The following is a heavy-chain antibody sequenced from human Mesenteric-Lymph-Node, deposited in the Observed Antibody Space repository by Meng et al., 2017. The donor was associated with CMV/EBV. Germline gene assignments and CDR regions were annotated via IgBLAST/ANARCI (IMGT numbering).Heavy chain of an antibody. J-gene: IGHJ4*02. Sequence: ASVKVSCKASGYTFTDYYMHWVLQAPGQGLEWMGWINPNSGGTNYAQKFQGRVTMTRDTSISTAYMELSRLRSDDTAVYYCARDRYSSSWYYFDYWGQGTLVTVSS. CDR1: GYTFTDYY. V-gene: IGHV1-2*02. D-gene: IGHD6-13*01. CDR2: INPNSGGT. CDR3: ARDRYSSSWYYFDY.